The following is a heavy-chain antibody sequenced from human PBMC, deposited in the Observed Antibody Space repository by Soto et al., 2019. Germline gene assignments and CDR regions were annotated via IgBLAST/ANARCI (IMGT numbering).Heavy chain of an antibody. J-gene: IGHJ5*02. CDR2: TYYRSKWYN. CDR3: ARGLVVKGFEWFDP. Sequence: PSQTLSLTCAISGDSVSSNSAAWNWTRQSPSRGLEWLGRTYYRSKWYNDYAVSVKSRITINPDTSKNQFSLQLNSVTPEDTAVYYCARGLVVKGFEWFDPWGQGTLVTVSS. V-gene: IGHV6-1*01. CDR1: GDSVSSNSAA. D-gene: IGHD2-21*01.